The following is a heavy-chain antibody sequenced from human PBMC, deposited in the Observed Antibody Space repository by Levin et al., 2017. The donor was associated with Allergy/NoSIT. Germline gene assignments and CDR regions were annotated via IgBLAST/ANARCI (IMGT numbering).Heavy chain of an antibody. D-gene: IGHD1-26*01. CDR3: AKDPYNGSNFPQLSGWLDS. J-gene: IGHJ5*01. CDR1: GFKFTSYA. V-gene: IGHV3-30*18. Sequence: PGGSLRLSCAATGFKFTSYAMHWLRRAPGKGLEWVAIISSDGSNEKYEDSVKGRFTVSRDNSNNMIYLQMNSLRPEDTAVYYCAKDPYNGSNFPQLSGWLDSWGQGTLVTVSS. CDR2: ISSDGSNE.